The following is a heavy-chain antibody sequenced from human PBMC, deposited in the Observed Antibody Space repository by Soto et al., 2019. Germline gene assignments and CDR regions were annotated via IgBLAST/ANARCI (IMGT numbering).Heavy chain of an antibody. V-gene: IGHV1-69*02. CDR1: GGTFSSYT. CDR2: IIPILGIA. D-gene: IGHD2-2*01. Sequence: QVQLVQSGAKVKKPGSSVKVSCKASGGTFSSYTISWVRQAPGQGLEWMGRIIPILGIANYAQKFQGRVTITADKSTSTAYMELSSLRSEDTAVYYCAGGGGIVVVPAAQNLDSWGQGTLVTVSS. J-gene: IGHJ4*02. CDR3: AGGGGIVVVPAAQNLDS.